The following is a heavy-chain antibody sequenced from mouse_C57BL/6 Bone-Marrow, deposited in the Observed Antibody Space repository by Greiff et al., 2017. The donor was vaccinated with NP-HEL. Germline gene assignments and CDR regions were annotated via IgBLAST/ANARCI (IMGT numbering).Heavy chain of an antibody. CDR1: GYTFTNYW. V-gene: IGHV1-72*01. Sequence: QVQLKQPGAELVKPGASVKLSCKASGYTFTNYWMHWVKQRPGRGLEWIGRLDPNSGGTQYNEKFKSKATLTVDKPSSTAYMQLSSLTSEDSAVYYCARGDYYYFDYWGQGTTLTVSS. CDR2: LDPNSGGT. CDR3: ARGDYYYFDY. D-gene: IGHD1-1*02. J-gene: IGHJ2*01.